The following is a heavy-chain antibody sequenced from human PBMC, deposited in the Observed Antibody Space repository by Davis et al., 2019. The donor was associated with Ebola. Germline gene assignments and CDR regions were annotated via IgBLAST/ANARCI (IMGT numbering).Heavy chain of an antibody. CDR1: GFIVSDKY. CDR3: ARDEATYYYYYGMDV. J-gene: IGHJ6*02. V-gene: IGHV3-66*02. D-gene: IGHD1-26*01. CDR2: IYRDGRM. Sequence: GESLKISCAASGFIVSDKYMSWVRQAPGKGLEWVSVIYRDGRMYHADTVKGRFTISRDNSKNTLYLQMNSLRAEDTAVYYCARDEATYYYYYGMDVWGQGTTVTVSS.